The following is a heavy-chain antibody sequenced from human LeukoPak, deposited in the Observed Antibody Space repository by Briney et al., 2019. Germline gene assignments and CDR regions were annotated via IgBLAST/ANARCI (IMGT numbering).Heavy chain of an antibody. V-gene: IGHV3-23*01. J-gene: IGHJ4*02. CDR3: ARDTYGDGFDY. CDR2: ISVSGGST. CDR1: GFTFTNYA. Sequence: PGGSLRLSCAASGFTFTNYAMTWVRQAPGKGLEWVPGISVSGGSTYYADSVKGRFTISRDTSKNTLYLQMNSLRAEDTAVYYCARDTYGDGFDYWGQGTLVTVSS. D-gene: IGHD4-17*01.